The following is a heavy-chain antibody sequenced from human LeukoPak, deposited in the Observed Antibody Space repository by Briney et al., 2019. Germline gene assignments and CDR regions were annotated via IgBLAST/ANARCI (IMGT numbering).Heavy chain of an antibody. CDR2: ISYDGSNK. CDR3: ADVDGPSEYFHH. J-gene: IGHJ1*01. D-gene: IGHD3-16*01. Sequence: GGSLRLSCAASGFTFSSYAMHWVRQAPGKGLEWVAVISYDGSNKYYADSVKGRFTISRDNSKNTLYLQMNSLRADDTAVYFCADVDGPSEYFHHWGQGTLVTVSS. V-gene: IGHV3-30-3*01. CDR1: GFTFSSYA.